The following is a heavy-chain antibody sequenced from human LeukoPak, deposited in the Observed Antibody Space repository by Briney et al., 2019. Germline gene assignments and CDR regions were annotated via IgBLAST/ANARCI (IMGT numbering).Heavy chain of an antibody. D-gene: IGHD3-3*01. CDR3: ARVDFWSGYYYYFDY. Sequence: GGSLRLSCAASGFTFRAYDMNWVRQAPGKGLEWVSYINSSGSTIYYADSVKGRFTISRDNAKNSLYLQMNSLRAEDTAVYYCARVDFWSGYYYYFDYWGQGTLVTVSS. CDR2: INSSGSTI. J-gene: IGHJ4*02. V-gene: IGHV3-48*03. CDR1: GFTFRAYD.